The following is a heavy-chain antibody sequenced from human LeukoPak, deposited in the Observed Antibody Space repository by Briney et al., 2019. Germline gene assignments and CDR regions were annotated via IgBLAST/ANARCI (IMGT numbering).Heavy chain of an antibody. CDR1: GGTFSSYA. V-gene: IGHV1-69*01. CDR2: IIPIFGTA. D-gene: IGHD1-26*01. J-gene: IGHJ5*02. CDR3: ARDRGGSHRPNWFDP. Sequence: SVKVSCKASGGTFSSYAISWVRQAPGQGLEWMGGIIPIFGTANYAQKSQGRVTITADESTSTAYMELSSLRSEDTAVYYCARDRGGSHRPNWFDPWGQGTLVTVSS.